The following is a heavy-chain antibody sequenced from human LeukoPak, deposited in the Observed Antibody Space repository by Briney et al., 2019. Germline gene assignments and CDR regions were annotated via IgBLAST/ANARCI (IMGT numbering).Heavy chain of an antibody. CDR1: GFTFSSYT. V-gene: IGHV3-21*01. CDR3: ARTDCSSTSCYAGGRGPVDY. D-gene: IGHD2-2*01. Sequence: PGGSLRLSCAASGFTFSSYTMNWLRQAPGKGLEWLSCTSGTSSYIYCADSVKGRFTISRDNAKNSLYLQMNSLRAEDTAVYYCARTDCSSTSCYAGGRGPVDYWGQGTLVTVSS. CDR2: TSGTSSYI. J-gene: IGHJ4*02.